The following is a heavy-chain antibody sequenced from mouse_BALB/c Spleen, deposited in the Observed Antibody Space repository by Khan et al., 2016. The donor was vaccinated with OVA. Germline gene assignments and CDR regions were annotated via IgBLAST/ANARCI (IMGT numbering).Heavy chain of an antibody. CDR3: TRSYYSFYFDY. J-gene: IGHJ2*01. V-gene: IGHV1-5*01. CDR1: GYSFTSYW. Sequence: EVQLQQSGTVLARPGASVKMSCKASGYSFTSYWIHWVKQRPGQGLEWIGTIYPGISDTRYNQKFKGKAKLTAVTSASTAYMELSSLTNEDSAVYYCTRSYYSFYFDYWGQGTTLTVSS. D-gene: IGHD1-1*01. CDR2: IYPGISDT.